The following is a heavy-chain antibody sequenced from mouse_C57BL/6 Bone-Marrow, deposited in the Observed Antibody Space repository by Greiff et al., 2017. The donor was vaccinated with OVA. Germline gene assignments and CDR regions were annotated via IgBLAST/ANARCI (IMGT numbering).Heavy chain of an antibody. J-gene: IGHJ3*01. Sequence: VQLQQPGAELVMPGASVKLSCKASGYTFTSYWMHWVKQRPGQGLEWIGEIDPSDSYTNYNQKFKGKSTLTVDQSSSTADMQLSSLTSEDSAVYYGARSGCANWVACFAYWGQGTLVTVSA. D-gene: IGHD4-1*01. CDR2: IDPSDSYT. CDR3: ARSGCANWVACFAY. CDR1: GYTFTSYW. V-gene: IGHV1-69*01.